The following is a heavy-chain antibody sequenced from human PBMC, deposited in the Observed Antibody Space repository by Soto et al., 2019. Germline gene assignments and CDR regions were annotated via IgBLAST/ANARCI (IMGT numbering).Heavy chain of an antibody. CDR2: INHSGST. D-gene: IGHD2-2*01. CDR3: AREGEDCSSTSCYVHYYYYMDV. J-gene: IGHJ6*03. Sequence: SETLSLTCAVYGGSFSGYYWSWIRQPPGKGLEWIGEINHSGSTNYNPSLKSRVTISVDTSKNQFSLKLSSVTAADTAVYYCAREGEDCSSTSCYVHYYYYMDVWGKGTTVTVSS. CDR1: GGSFSGYY. V-gene: IGHV4-34*01.